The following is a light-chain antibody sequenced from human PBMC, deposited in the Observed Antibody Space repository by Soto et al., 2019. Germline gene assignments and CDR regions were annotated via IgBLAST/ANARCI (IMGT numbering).Light chain of an antibody. CDR1: QSINNC. CDR3: HQYNSDYT. V-gene: IGKV1-5*01. Sequence: DIQMTQSPSTLSAFVGDKVTITCRASQSINNCLAWYQQKPGEAPKLLLYDASGLQSGVPSRFSGSGSGTDFTLTISRLQPDDFATYYCHQYNSDYTFGQGTRLEV. CDR2: DAS. J-gene: IGKJ2*01.